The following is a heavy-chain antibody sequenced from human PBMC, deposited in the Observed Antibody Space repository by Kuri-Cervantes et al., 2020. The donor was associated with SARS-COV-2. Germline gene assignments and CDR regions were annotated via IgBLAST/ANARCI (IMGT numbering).Heavy chain of an antibody. CDR1: GGSISSGDYY. V-gene: IGHV4-61*02. J-gene: IGHJ6*03. D-gene: IGHD7-27*01. CDR2: IYTSGST. Sequence: SETLSLTCTVSGGSISSGDYYWSWIRQPAGKGLEWIGRIYTSGSTNYNPSLKSRVTMSVDTSKNQFSLNLSSVTAADTAVYYCATTRPGITGDRAVMDQTYYYYYYMDVWGKGTTVTVSS. CDR3: ATTRPGITGDRAVMDQTYYYYYYMDV.